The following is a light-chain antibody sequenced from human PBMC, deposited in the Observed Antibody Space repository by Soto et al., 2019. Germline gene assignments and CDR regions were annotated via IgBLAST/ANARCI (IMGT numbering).Light chain of an antibody. V-gene: IGKV4-1*01. CDR1: QSILSNLNNKNC. Sequence: DIVMTQSPESLAVSLGERATINCKSSQSILSNLNNKNCLVWYQLKPGKAPNLLMYGASYLKSGVPTRFSGSGCGTDFTLTISSLQPEDFAIYYGQQTYTTPEITFGQGTRLEIK. J-gene: IGKJ5*01. CDR3: QQTYTTPEIT. CDR2: GAS.